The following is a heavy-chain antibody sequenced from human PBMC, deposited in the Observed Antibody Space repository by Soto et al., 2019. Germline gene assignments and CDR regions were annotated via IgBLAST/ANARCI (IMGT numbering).Heavy chain of an antibody. Sequence: PSETLSLTCTVSGGSISSSSYYWGWIRQPPGKGLEWIGSIYYSGSTYYNPSLKSRVTISVDTSKNQFSLKLSSVTAADTAVYYCARHRTSMDVWGQGTTVTVS. V-gene: IGHV4-39*01. CDR2: IYYSGST. CDR3: ARHRTSMDV. J-gene: IGHJ6*02. CDR1: GGSISSSSYY.